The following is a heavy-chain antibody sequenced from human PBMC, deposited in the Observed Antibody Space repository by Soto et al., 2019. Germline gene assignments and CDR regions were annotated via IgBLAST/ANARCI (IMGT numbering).Heavy chain of an antibody. V-gene: IGHV3-21*02. CDR1: GFTFSSYT. CDR3: ARGPLYYFDY. CDR2: ISSRSTNT. Sequence: EVQLVESGGSLVKPGGSLRLSCEDSGFTFSSYTMNWVRRAPGKGLEWVSSISSRSTNTHYADSVRGRFTISRDNAKRSLYLQMNSLRAEDTAVYYCARGPLYYFDYWGQGTLVTVSS. J-gene: IGHJ4*02.